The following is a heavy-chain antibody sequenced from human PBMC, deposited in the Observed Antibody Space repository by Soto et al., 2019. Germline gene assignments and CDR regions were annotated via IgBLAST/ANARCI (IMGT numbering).Heavy chain of an antibody. CDR2: IVVVSGST. CDR3: SADHPHMAMGWPV. V-gene: IGHV1-58*02. CDR1: GFDFGSFG. Sequence: SVKVSFKASGFDFGSFGIQFLRQTRGRGLEWIGWIVVVSGSTNYARQFQGRVAISRDMSSSTAYLDLYDLKSDDTAVYFCSADHPHMAMGWPVWGQGTTVTVSS. D-gene: IGHD1-26*01. J-gene: IGHJ6*02.